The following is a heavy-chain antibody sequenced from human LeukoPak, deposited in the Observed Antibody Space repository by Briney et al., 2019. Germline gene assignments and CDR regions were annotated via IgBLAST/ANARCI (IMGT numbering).Heavy chain of an antibody. CDR1: GFTFNTYE. CDR3: ARGGWNYVFNS. CDR2: ITSGGRTI. V-gene: IGHV3-48*03. J-gene: IGHJ4*02. D-gene: IGHD1-7*01. Sequence: GGSLRLCCAASGFTFNTYEMNWVRQAPGKGLEWVSYITSGGRTIYYADYVKGRFTISRDNAKNSLYLQMNSLRAEDTAVYYCARGGWNYVFNSRGQGTLVTVSS.